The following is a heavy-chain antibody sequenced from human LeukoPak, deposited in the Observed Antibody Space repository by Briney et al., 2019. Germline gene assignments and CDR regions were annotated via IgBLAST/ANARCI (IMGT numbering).Heavy chain of an antibody. CDR2: INVGNGNT. CDR1: GYTFTNYA. J-gene: IGHJ4*02. Sequence: ASVKVSCKASGYTFTNYAMQWVRQAPGQRLEWMGWINVGNGNTKYSQKFQGRVTITRDTSASTAYIELSSLRSEDTAVYYCVRYSGQNDAFDSWGQGTLVTVSS. V-gene: IGHV1-3*01. D-gene: IGHD5-12*01. CDR3: VRYSGQNDAFDS.